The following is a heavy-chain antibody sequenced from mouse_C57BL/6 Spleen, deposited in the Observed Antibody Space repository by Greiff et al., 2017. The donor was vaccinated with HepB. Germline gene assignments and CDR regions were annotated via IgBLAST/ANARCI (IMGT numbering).Heavy chain of an antibody. J-gene: IGHJ3*01. CDR2: INPNNGGT. CDR1: GYTFTDYY. CDR3: ARFNWGWFAY. V-gene: IGHV1-26*01. Sequence: EVQLQQSGPELVKPGASVKISCKASGYTFTDYYMNWVKQSHGKSLEWIGDINPNNGGTSYNQKFKGKATLTVDKSSSTAYMELRSLTSEDSAVYYCARFNWGWFAYWGQGTLVTVSA. D-gene: IGHD4-1*01.